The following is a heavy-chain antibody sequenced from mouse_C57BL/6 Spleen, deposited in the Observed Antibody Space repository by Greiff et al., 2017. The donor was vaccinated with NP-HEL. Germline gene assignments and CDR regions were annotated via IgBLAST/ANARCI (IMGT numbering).Heavy chain of an antibody. Sequence: EVMLVESGEGLVKPGGSLKLSCAASGFTFSSYAMSWVRQTPEKRLEWVATISDGGSYTYYPDNVKGRFTISRDNAKNNLYLQMSHLKSEDTAMYYCARDTVVTTYYAMDYWGQGTSVTVSS. J-gene: IGHJ4*01. CDR1: GFTFSSYA. V-gene: IGHV5-4*01. CDR2: ISDGGSYT. CDR3: ARDTVVTTYYAMDY. D-gene: IGHD2-2*01.